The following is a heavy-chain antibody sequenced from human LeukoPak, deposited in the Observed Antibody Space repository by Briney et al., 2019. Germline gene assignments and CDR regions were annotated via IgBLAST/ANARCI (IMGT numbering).Heavy chain of an antibody. V-gene: IGHV1-2*06. CDR3: VPDCSSTACLFDY. D-gene: IGHD2-2*01. CDR2: INPNSGGT. Sequence: ASVKVSCKASGYTFTDYWIHWLRQAPGQGLDWMGRINPNSGGTNYAQKFQGRVTMTRDTSISTAYMGLSRLTSDDTAVFYCVPDCSSTACLFDYWGQGTLVTVSS. CDR1: GYTFTDYW. J-gene: IGHJ4*02.